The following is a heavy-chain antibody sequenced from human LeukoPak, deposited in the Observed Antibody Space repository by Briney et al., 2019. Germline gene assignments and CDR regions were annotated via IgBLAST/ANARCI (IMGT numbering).Heavy chain of an antibody. Sequence: SETLSLTCAVYGGFFYGSYWSWIRHLPGKGLEWIGEGDIRGGTKYNPSLKSRVTISADTSKNQFSLKLSSVTAADTAVYYCARGFSAQLRPRAFDAFDIWGQGTMVTVSS. J-gene: IGHJ3*02. CDR2: GDIRGGT. V-gene: IGHV4-34*01. CDR1: GGFFYGSY. CDR3: ARGFSAQLRPRAFDAFDI. D-gene: IGHD1-7*01.